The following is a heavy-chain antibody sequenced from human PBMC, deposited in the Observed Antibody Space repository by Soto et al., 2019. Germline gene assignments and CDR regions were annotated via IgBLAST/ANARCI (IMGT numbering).Heavy chain of an antibody. CDR3: ARSPKYYYGSGSYYTTQDY. Sequence: PSETLSLTCAVYGGSFSGYYWSWIRQPPGKGLEWIGEINHSGSTNYNPSLKSRVTISVDTSKNQFSLKLSSVTAADTAVYYCARSPKYYYGSGSYYTTQDYWGQGTLVT. CDR2: INHSGST. CDR1: GGSFSGYY. J-gene: IGHJ4*02. V-gene: IGHV4-34*01. D-gene: IGHD3-10*01.